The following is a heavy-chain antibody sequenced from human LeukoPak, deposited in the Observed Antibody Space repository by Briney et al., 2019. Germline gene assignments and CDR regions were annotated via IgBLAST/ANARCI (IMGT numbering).Heavy chain of an antibody. CDR1: GFTVSSNY. V-gene: IGHV3-23*01. J-gene: IGHJ4*02. Sequence: GGSLRLSCAASGFTVSSNYMSWVRQAPGKGLEWVSAISGSGGSTYYADSVKGRFTISRDNSKNTLYLQMNSLRAEDTAVYYCAKPPGGDGIWGQGTLVTVSS. CDR3: AKPPGGDGI. D-gene: IGHD2-21*02. CDR2: ISGSGGST.